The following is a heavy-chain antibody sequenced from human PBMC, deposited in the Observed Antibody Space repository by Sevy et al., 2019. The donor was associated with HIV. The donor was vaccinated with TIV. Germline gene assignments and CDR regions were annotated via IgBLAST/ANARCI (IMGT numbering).Heavy chain of an antibody. V-gene: IGHV3-33*01. J-gene: IGHJ4*02. CDR2: IWYDGTNK. CDR3: ASGAYYYASRSKNFDY. D-gene: IGHD3-10*01. Sequence: GGSLRLSCAASGFTFSSYGMHWVRQAPGKGLEWVALIWYDGTNKYYADSVKGRFTISRDNSKNTLYLQMNSLRAEDTAVYYCASGAYYYASRSKNFDYWGPGTLVTVS. CDR1: GFTFSSYG.